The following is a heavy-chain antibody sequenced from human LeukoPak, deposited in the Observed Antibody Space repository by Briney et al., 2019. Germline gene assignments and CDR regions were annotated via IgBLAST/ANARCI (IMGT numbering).Heavy chain of an antibody. CDR2: ISYDGSNK. CDR3: ARDYSGLLWFGERNGMDV. D-gene: IGHD3-10*01. J-gene: IGHJ6*04. CDR1: GFTFSSYA. V-gene: IGHV3-30*04. Sequence: GRSLRLSCAASGFTFSSYAMHGVRQAPGKGLEGVAVISYDGSNKYYADSVKGRFTISRDNSKNTLYLQMNSLRAEDTAVYYCARDYSGLLWFGERNGMDVWGKGTTVTVSS.